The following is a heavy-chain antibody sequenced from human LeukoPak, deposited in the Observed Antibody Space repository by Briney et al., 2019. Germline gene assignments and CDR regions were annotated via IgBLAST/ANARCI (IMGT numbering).Heavy chain of an antibody. D-gene: IGHD1-26*01. CDR1: GFIFSKYS. Sequence: GGSVRLSCAASGFIFSKYSMNWVRQAPGKGLEWVSHITASGTAMFYADSVKGRFTISRDNAENSLYLQMNSLRDEDTAVYYCASSGSYRFDYWGQGTLVTVSS. V-gene: IGHV3-48*02. J-gene: IGHJ4*02. CDR3: ASSGSYRFDY. CDR2: ITASGTAM.